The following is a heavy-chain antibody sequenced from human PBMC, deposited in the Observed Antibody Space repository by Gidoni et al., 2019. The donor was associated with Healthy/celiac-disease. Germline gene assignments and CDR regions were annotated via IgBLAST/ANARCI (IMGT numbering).Heavy chain of an antibody. D-gene: IGHD1-7*01. V-gene: IGHV1-69*02. CDR3: ATELQTAPLFRSFDF. J-gene: IGHJ4*02. CDR1: GGTFSSYA. Sequence: QVQLVPSGAEGKKPGSAGKVYCKAPGGTFSSYAISWVRQAPGQGLEWMGRIIPNLGIANYAQKFQGRVTITADKSTSTAYMELSSLRSEDTAVYYCATELQTAPLFRSFDFWGQGTLVTVSS. CDR2: IIPNLGIA.